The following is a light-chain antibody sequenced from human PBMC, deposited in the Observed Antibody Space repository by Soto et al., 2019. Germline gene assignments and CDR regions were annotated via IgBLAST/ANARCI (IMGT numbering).Light chain of an antibody. J-gene: IGLJ1*01. CDR1: SSDVGSYNL. CDR3: CSYAGSYNYV. Sequence: QSVLPQPASVSGSPGQSITISCTGTSSDVGSYNLVSWYQQHPGKAPKLMIYEVSKRPSGVSNRFSGSKSGNTASLTISGLQAEDEADYYCCSYAGSYNYVFGTGTKVTVL. V-gene: IGLV2-23*02. CDR2: EVS.